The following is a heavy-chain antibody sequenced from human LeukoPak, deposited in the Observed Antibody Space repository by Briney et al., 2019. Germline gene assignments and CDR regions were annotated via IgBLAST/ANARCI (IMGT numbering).Heavy chain of an antibody. Sequence: SETLSLTCAVYGGSFSGYYWSWIRQPPGKGLEWIGEINHSGSTNYNPSLKSRVTISVDTSENQFSLKLSSVTAADTAVYYCARVGATVTTWDAFDIWGQGTMVTVSS. V-gene: IGHV4-34*01. CDR2: INHSGST. J-gene: IGHJ3*02. D-gene: IGHD4-17*01. CDR3: ARVGATVTTWDAFDI. CDR1: GGSFSGYY.